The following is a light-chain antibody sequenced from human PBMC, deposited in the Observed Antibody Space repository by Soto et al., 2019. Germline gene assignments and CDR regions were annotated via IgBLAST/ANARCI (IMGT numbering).Light chain of an antibody. CDR2: DAS. J-gene: IGKJ1*01. CDR3: QRYNSHSRT. Sequence: DIQLTQSPSTLSASVGDRVTITCRASQDIYSCVAWYQQKPGKAPKILIYDASIMHSGVPSRFSGSGSGTEFTLTISSLQPDDFATYYCQRYNSHSRTFGQGTTVDFK. V-gene: IGKV1-5*01. CDR1: QDIYSC.